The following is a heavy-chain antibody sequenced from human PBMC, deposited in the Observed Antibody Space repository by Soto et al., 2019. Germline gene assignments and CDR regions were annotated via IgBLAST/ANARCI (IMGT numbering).Heavy chain of an antibody. V-gene: IGHV1-69*08. J-gene: IGHJ4*02. D-gene: IGHD6-19*01. CDR1: GGTFSTYT. Sequence: QVQLVQSGAEVKKPGSSVKVSCKASGGTFSTYTISWLRQAPGQGLEWMGRIIPILGIANSAQKFQGRVTITADKSTSTAYMELSSLRSEDTAVYYCARDAAMRGSSGWLGGYWGQGTLVTVSS. CDR3: ARDAAMRGSSGWLGGY. CDR2: IIPILGIA.